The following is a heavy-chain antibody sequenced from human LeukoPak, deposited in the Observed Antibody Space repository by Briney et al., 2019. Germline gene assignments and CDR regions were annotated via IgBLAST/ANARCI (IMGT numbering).Heavy chain of an antibody. CDR1: GFTFSSYA. CDR2: ISYDGSNK. D-gene: IGHD3/OR15-3a*01. V-gene: IGHV3-30*04. CDR3: AREFSSGLLNYYYYYMDV. Sequence: GGSLRLSCAASGFTFSSYAVHWVRQAPGKGLEWVAVISYDGSNKYYADSVKGRFTISRDNSKNTLYLQMNSLRAEDTAVYYCAREFSSGLLNYYYYYMDVWGKGTTVTVSS. J-gene: IGHJ6*03.